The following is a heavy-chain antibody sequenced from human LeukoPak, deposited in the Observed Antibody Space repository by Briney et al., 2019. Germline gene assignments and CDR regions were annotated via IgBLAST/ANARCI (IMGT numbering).Heavy chain of an antibody. CDR1: GGSISSYY. J-gene: IGHJ3*02. CDR2: IYYRGIT. D-gene: IGHD3-9*01. Sequence: SETLSLTCTVSGGSISSYYWSWIRQPAGKGLEWSGYIYYRGITNYNPSLKSRVTISVDTSKNQFSLKLSSVTAADTAVYYCARHGRGHYDILTGYGFGAFDIWGQGTMVTVSS. V-gene: IGHV4-59*08. CDR3: ARHGRGHYDILTGYGFGAFDI.